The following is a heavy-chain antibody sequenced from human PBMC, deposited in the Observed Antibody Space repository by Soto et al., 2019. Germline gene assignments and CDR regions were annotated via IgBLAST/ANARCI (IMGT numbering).Heavy chain of an antibody. J-gene: IGHJ4*02. CDR1: GFTFRSYA. V-gene: IGHV3-48*01. D-gene: IGHD3-10*01. Sequence: EVQLVESGGGLVQPGGSLRLSCAASGFTFRSYAMYWVRQAPGRGLEWVSYINSISSAIYYADSVQGRFTISRDNARNSMFLQMKSLGGGDTAVFYCGVRGAIDCWGQGTPVPVSP. CDR2: INSISSAI. CDR3: GVRGAIDC.